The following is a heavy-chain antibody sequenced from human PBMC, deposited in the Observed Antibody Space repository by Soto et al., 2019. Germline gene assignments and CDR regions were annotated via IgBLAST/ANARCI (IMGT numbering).Heavy chain of an antibody. V-gene: IGHV3-30*18. Sequence: GGSLRLSCAASGFTFTTYGMHWVRQAPGKGLEWVAVISYDGSNKYYADSVKGRFTISRDNSKNTLFLQMNSLRAEDTAVYYCAKDPTVGVFYFDYWGQGTLVTVSS. J-gene: IGHJ4*02. CDR3: AKDPTVGVFYFDY. CDR1: GFTFTTYG. CDR2: ISYDGSNK. D-gene: IGHD2-15*01.